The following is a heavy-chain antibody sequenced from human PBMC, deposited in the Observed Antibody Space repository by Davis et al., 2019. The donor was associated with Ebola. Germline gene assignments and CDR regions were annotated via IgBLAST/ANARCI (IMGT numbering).Heavy chain of an antibody. CDR2: ISGSGGST. J-gene: IGHJ4*02. D-gene: IGHD5-18*01. Sequence: GESLKISCAASGFTFSSYAMSWVRQAPGKGLEWVSAISGSGGSTYYADSVKGRFTISRDNSKNTLHLQMNSLRAEDTAVYYCAKDRHLGYSYGATFDYWGQGTLVTVSS. CDR3: AKDRHLGYSYGATFDY. V-gene: IGHV3-23*01. CDR1: GFTFSSYA.